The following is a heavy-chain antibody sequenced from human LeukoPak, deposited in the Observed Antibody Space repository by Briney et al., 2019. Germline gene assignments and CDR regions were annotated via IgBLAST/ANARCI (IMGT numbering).Heavy chain of an antibody. Sequence: SETLSLTCTVSGGSISSYYWSWIRQPPGKGLEWIGYIYYSGSTNYNPSLKSRVTISVDTSKNQFSLKLSSVTAADTAVYYCARVFGSNYFDYWGQGTLVTVSS. V-gene: IGHV4-59*01. CDR3: ARVFGSNYFDY. CDR2: IYYSGST. J-gene: IGHJ4*02. CDR1: GGSISSYY. D-gene: IGHD3-10*01.